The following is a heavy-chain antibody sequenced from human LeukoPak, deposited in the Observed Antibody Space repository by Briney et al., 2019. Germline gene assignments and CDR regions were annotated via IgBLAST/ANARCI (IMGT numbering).Heavy chain of an antibody. Sequence: SETLSLTCTVSGGSISSSNYYWGWIRQPPGKGLEWIGSIYYSGSTPRGNTYYNPSLQSRVTISLDTSRNQFSLKLSSLTAADTAVYYCARERISDDFWSGYCAFDYWGQGTLVTVSS. J-gene: IGHJ4*02. V-gene: IGHV4-39*02. CDR3: ARERISDDFWSGYCAFDY. CDR2: IYYSGSTPRGNT. CDR1: GGSISSSNYY. D-gene: IGHD3-3*01.